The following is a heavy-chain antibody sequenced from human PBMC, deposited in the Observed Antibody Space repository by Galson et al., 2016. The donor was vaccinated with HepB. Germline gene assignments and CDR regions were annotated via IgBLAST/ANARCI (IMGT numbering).Heavy chain of an antibody. D-gene: IGHD1-7*01. CDR1: GYTFTGYY. V-gene: IGHV1-2*02. J-gene: IGHJ4*02. CDR2: INPSSGDT. CDR3: ARDFLRGGWNLFDY. Sequence: SVKVSCKASGYTFTGYYIHWVRQAPGQGPEWKGWINPSSGDTNYPQRFRGRVTMTRDTSSSTTYMELSRLRSDDTAVYYCARDFLRGGWNLFDYWGQGALVTVSS.